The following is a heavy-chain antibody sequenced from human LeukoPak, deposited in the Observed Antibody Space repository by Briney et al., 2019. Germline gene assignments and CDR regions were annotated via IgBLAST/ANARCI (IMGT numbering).Heavy chain of an antibody. CDR2: ISRGASRT. D-gene: IGHD5-18*01. CDR3: ARGGSGTAMAHDY. Sequence: GGSLRLSCAASGFTFSNHWMHWVRQAPGKGLMWVSRISRGASRTDYADSVKGRFTISRDDAKNTLYLQVNSLRVEDTGVYFCARGGSGTAMAHDYWGQGILVTVSS. CDR1: GFTFSNHW. V-gene: IGHV3-74*01. J-gene: IGHJ4*02.